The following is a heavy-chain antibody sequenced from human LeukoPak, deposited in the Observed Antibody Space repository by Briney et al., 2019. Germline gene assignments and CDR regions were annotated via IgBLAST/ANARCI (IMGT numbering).Heavy chain of an antibody. Sequence: GRSLRLSCAASGFTFSSYAMHWVRQAPGKGLEWVAVISYDGSNKYYADSVKGRFTISRDNAKNSLYLQMNSLRAEDTAVYCCARDVSLATIFDYWGQGTLVTVSS. CDR1: GFTFSSYA. D-gene: IGHD5-24*01. CDR3: ARDVSLATIFDY. V-gene: IGHV3-30-3*01. CDR2: ISYDGSNK. J-gene: IGHJ4*02.